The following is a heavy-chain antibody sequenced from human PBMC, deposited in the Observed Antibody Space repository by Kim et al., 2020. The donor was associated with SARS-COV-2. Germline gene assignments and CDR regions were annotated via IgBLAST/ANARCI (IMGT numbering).Heavy chain of an antibody. Sequence: SETLSLTCTVSGGSISSYYWSWIRQPPGKGLEWIGYIYYSGSTNYNPSLKSRVTISVDTSKNQFSLKLSSVTAADTAVYYCASLNYDILTGYQYYMDVWGKGTTVTVSS. J-gene: IGHJ6*03. D-gene: IGHD3-9*01. CDR1: GGSISSYY. CDR2: IYYSGST. V-gene: IGHV4-59*01. CDR3: ASLNYDILTGYQYYMDV.